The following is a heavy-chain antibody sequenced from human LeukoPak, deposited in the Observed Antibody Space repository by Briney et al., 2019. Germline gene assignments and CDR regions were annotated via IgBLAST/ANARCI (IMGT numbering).Heavy chain of an antibody. J-gene: IGHJ4*02. CDR1: GFTFSSNW. CDR3: ARDWGIDY. D-gene: IGHD3-16*01. Sequence: PGGSLRLSCAVSGFTFSSNWMSWVRQAPGKELEWVANINQEGSEKYYADSVKGRFTISRDNAKNSLYLQMNSLRAEDTGVYYCARDWGIDYWGQGTLVTVSS. V-gene: IGHV3-7*01. CDR2: INQEGSEK.